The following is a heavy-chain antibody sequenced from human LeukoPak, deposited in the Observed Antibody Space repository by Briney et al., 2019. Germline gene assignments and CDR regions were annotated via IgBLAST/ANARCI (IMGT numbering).Heavy chain of an antibody. J-gene: IGHJ4*02. V-gene: IGHV3-15*01. D-gene: IGHD4-17*01. CDR2: IKSKTDGGTT. CDR3: TSTSDYGDYGLVFDY. Sequence: GGSLRLSCAVSGFTFSNAWMSWVRQAPGKGLEWVGRIKSKTDGGTTDYAAPVKGRFTISRDDSKNTLYLQMNSLKTEDTAVYYCTSTSDYGDYGLVFDYWGQGTLVTVSS. CDR1: GFTFSNAW.